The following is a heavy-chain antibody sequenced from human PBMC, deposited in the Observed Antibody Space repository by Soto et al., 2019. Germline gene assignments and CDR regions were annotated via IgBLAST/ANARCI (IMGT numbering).Heavy chain of an antibody. V-gene: IGHV6-1*01. CDR3: ARELRPYSSSSVYYYYMDV. CDR1: GDSVSSNSAA. D-gene: IGHD6-6*01. J-gene: IGHJ6*03. Sequence: QSQTLSLTCAISGDSVSSNSAAWNWIRQSPSRGLEWLGRTYYRSKWYNDYAVSVKSRITINPDTSKNQFSLQLNSVTPEDTAVYYCARELRPYSSSSVYYYYMDVWGKGTTVTVSS. CDR2: TYYRSKWYN.